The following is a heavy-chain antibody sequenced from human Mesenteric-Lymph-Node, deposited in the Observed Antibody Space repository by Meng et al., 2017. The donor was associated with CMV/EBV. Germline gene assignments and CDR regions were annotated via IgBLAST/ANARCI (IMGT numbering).Heavy chain of an antibody. V-gene: IGHV4-39*07. CDR2: IYYSGST. D-gene: IGHD3-9*01. Sequence: SETLSLTCTVSGGSISSSSYYWGWIRQPPGKGLEWIGSIYYSGSTCYNPSLKSRVTISVDTSKNQFSLKLSSVTAADTAVYYCARDVDILTGCFDYWGQGTLVTVSS. CDR3: ARDVDILTGCFDY. CDR1: GGSISSSSYY. J-gene: IGHJ4*02.